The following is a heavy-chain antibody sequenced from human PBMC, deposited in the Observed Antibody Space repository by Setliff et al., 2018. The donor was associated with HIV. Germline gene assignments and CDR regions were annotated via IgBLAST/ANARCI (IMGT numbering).Heavy chain of an antibody. CDR3: AKGLDYLDSSGYSYFRL. Sequence: PGGSLRLSCAASGFTFNRYWRHWVRQAPGKGLVWVSRIKSDGSTTNYADSVKGRFTISRDNARNTLHLQMNNLRAEDTAIYYCAKGLDYLDSSGYSYFRLWGQGTQVTVSS. CDR2: IKSDGSTT. V-gene: IGHV3-74*01. D-gene: IGHD3-22*01. J-gene: IGHJ4*02. CDR1: GFTFNRYW.